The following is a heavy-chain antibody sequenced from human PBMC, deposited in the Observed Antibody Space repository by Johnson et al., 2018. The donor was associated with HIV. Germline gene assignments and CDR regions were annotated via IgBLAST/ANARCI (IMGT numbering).Heavy chain of an antibody. CDR1: GFTFSSYA. V-gene: IGHV3-33*06. CDR3: AKVRWELSSIGAFDI. CDR2: IWYDGSNK. J-gene: IGHJ3*02. D-gene: IGHD1-26*01. Sequence: VQLVESGGGLVQPGGSLRLSCAASGFTFSSYAMHWVRQAPGKGLEWVAVIWYDGSNKYYADSVKGRFTISRDNSKNPLYLQMNSLRAEDTAGYYCAKVRWELSSIGAFDIWGQGTMVTVSS.